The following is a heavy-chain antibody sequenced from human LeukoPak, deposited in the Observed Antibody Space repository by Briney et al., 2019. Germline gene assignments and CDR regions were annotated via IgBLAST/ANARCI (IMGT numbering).Heavy chain of an antibody. J-gene: IGHJ5*02. D-gene: IGHD2-2*01. CDR3: ARAHFAPGYCSSTSCSNSWFDP. CDR1: GYTFTSYG. V-gene: IGHV1-18*01. CDR2: ISAYNGNT. Sequence: ASVKVSCTASGYTFTSYGISWVRQAPGQGLEWMGWISAYNGNTNYAQKLQGRVTMTTDTSTSTAYMELRSLRSDDTAVYYCARAHFAPGYCSSTSCSNSWFDPWGQGTLVTVSS.